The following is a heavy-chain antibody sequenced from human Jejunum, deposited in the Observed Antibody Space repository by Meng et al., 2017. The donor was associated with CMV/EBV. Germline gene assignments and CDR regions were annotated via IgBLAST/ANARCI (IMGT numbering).Heavy chain of an antibody. CDR1: GFTFSSHS. CDR2: ITGSGGST. CDR3: AKLSDV. J-gene: IGHJ6*02. V-gene: IGHV3-23*01. Sequence: SLKISCAASGFTFSSHSRSWVRQAPGKGLEWVSAITGSGGSTYYADSVKGRFTISRDNSRNTLYLQMNSLRAEDTAVYYCAKLSDVWGQGTTVTVSS. D-gene: IGHD5/OR15-5a*01.